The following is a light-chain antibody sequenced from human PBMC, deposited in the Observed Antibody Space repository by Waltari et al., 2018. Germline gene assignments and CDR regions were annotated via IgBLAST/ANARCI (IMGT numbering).Light chain of an antibody. V-gene: IGKV3-20*01. Sequence: EFLLTQSPGTLPLSPGGRATLPCRASQSISKYLVWYLQRPGQAPRLLIYAASTRATGIPDRFSGSGFGTVFSLTISRLEPEDFAVYYCQNHERLPATFGQGTRVEIK. CDR2: AAS. J-gene: IGKJ1*01. CDR3: QNHERLPAT. CDR1: QSISKY.